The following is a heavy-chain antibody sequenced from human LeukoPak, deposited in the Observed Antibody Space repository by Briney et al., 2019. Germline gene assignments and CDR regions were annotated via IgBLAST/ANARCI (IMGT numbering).Heavy chain of an antibody. CDR1: GFTFSDYY. CDR3: ARGGMNAVTTAVDY. CDR2: ISGSGDYT. V-gene: IGHV3-11*05. D-gene: IGHD4-17*01. Sequence: PGGSLRLSCSASGFTFSDYYMSWIRQAPGKGLEWVSYISGSGDYTYSADSVKGRFTISRDNGRNSVILQMNCLRAEDTAVYYCARGGMNAVTTAVDYWGQGIQVIVSS. J-gene: IGHJ4*02.